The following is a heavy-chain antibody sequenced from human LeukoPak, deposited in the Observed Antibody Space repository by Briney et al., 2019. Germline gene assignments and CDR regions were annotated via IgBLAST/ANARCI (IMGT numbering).Heavy chain of an antibody. CDR2: MNPNSGNT. CDR3: ARARLPVAYCGGDCYSDFDY. J-gene: IGHJ4*02. Sequence: GASVKVSCKASGYTFTSYDINWVRQATGQGLEWMGWMNPNSGNTGYAQKFQGRVTMTRNTSISTAYMELSSLRSEDTAVYYCARARLPVAYCGGDCYSDFDYWGQGTLVTVSS. CDR1: GYTFTSYD. V-gene: IGHV1-8*01. D-gene: IGHD2-21*01.